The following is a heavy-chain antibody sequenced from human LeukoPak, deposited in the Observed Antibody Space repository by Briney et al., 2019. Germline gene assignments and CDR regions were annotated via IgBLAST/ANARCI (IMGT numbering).Heavy chain of an antibody. CDR2: ISAYNGNT. V-gene: IGHV1-18*01. CDR3: ASCSSGTFPCDY. CDR1: GYTFTSYG. D-gene: IGHD2-2*01. J-gene: IGHJ4*02. Sequence: ASVKVSCKASGYTFTSYGISWVRQAPGQGLEWMGWISAYNGNTNYAQKLQGRVTMTTDTSTSTAYMELRSLRSGDTAVYYCASCSSGTFPCDYWGQGTLVTVSS.